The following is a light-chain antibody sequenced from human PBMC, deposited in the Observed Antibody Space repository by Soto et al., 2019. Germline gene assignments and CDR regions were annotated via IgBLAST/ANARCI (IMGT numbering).Light chain of an antibody. J-gene: IGKJ1*01. V-gene: IGKV3-15*01. CDR3: QQYNNWPPDRT. Sequence: EIVMTQSPATLSVSPGERATLSCRASQSVGSNLAWYQQKPGQAPRLLIYGASTRATGIPARFSGSGSGTEFPLTISSLQSEDFAIYFCQQYNNWPPDRTFGQGTQVEI. CDR1: QSVGSN. CDR2: GAS.